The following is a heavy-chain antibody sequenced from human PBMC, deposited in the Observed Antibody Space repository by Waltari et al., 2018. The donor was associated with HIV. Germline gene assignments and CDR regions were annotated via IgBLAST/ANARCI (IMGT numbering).Heavy chain of an antibody. J-gene: IGHJ5*02. V-gene: IGHV4-34*01. CDR1: GGSFSGYY. D-gene: IGHD6-6*01. CDR2: INHSGST. Sequence: QVQLQQWGAGLLKPSETLSLTCAVYGGSFSGYYWSWIRHPPGKGLEWIGEINHSGSTNYNPPLKSRVTISVDTSKNQFSLKLSSVTAADTAVYYCARGSLAARRASWFDPWGQGTLVTVSS. CDR3: ARGSLAARRASWFDP.